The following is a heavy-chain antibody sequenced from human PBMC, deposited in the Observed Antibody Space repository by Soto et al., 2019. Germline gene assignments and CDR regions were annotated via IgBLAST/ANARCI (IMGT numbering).Heavy chain of an antibody. CDR1: GGSISSYY. Sequence: SETLSLTCTVSGGSISSYYWSWIRQPPGKGLEWIGYIYYSGSTNYNPFLKSRVTTSVDTPKNQFSLRLSSVTAADTAVYYCARVSRKQWLSLTWFDPWGQGTLVTVSS. J-gene: IGHJ5*02. CDR3: ARVSRKQWLSLTWFDP. CDR2: IYYSGST. V-gene: IGHV4-59*01. D-gene: IGHD6-19*01.